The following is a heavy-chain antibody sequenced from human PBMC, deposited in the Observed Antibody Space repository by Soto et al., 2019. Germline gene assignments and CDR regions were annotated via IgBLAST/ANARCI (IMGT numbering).Heavy chain of an antibody. J-gene: IGHJ5*02. D-gene: IGHD3-3*01. CDR1: GGSFIGYY. Sequence: QVQLQQWGAGLLKPSETVSLTCAVYGGSFIGYYGTWIRQPPGKGLEWSGEINHSGSTNYNPSLKSRVTISADTSKTQFSLRLSSVTAADTAVYYCATLGHYDFWSGFRKGNWFDPWGQGTLVTVSS. CDR3: ATLGHYDFWSGFRKGNWFDP. CDR2: INHSGST. V-gene: IGHV4-34*01.